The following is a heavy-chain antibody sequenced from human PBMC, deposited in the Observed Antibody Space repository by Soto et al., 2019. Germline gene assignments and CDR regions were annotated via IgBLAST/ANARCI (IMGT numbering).Heavy chain of an antibody. CDR1: GYTFTSYA. Sequence: QVQLVQSGAEVKKPGASVKVSCKASGYTFTSYAISWVRQAPGQGLEWMGWISAYNGNTNYAQKLQGRVTMTTDTATSTAYMERRSLRADDSAEYDSARDSPPPREWGQGTLVTVSS. CDR3: ARDSPPPRE. CDR2: ISAYNGNT. V-gene: IGHV1-18*01. J-gene: IGHJ4*02.